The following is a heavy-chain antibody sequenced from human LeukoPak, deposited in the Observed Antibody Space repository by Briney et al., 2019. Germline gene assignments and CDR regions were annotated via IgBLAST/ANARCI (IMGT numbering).Heavy chain of an antibody. V-gene: IGHV1-3*01. J-gene: IGHJ4*02. CDR2: INAGNGNT. CDR1: GYTFTSYA. D-gene: IGHD3-22*01. Sequence: ASVKVSCKASGYTFTSYAMHWVRQAPGQRLEWMGWINAGNGNTKYSQKFQGRVTITRDTSASTAYMELSSLRSEDTAVYYCAERGFLYYDSSGYYSYYFDYGGREPLVPVPS. CDR3: AERGFLYYDSSGYYSYYFDY.